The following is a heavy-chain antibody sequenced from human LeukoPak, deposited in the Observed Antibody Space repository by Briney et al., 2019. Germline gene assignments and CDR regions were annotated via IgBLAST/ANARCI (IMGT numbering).Heavy chain of an antibody. D-gene: IGHD6-6*01. Sequence: PGGSLRLSCAASGFTFSNYGMHWVRQAPGKGLEWVSAISGSGGSTYFADSVKGRFTISRDNSKNTLYLQMNSLRAEDTAVYYCAKGYSSSFDYWGQGTLVTVSS. CDR3: AKGYSSSFDY. V-gene: IGHV3-23*01. CDR2: ISGSGGST. CDR1: GFTFSNYG. J-gene: IGHJ4*02.